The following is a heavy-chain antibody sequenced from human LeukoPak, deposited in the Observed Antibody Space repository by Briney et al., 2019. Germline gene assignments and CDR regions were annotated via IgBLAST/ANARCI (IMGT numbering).Heavy chain of an antibody. CDR1: GYTFTNYY. J-gene: IGHJ3*01. Sequence: GASVKVSCKASGYTFTNYYMHWVRQAPGEGLEWMGIINPTGGSTSYAQKFQGRVYMTSDTSTSTVYMELSGLRSDDTAVYYCARVRDGYNDAYDVWGQGTMVTVPS. CDR3: ARVRDGYNDAYDV. V-gene: IGHV1-46*01. CDR2: INPTGGST. D-gene: IGHD5-24*01.